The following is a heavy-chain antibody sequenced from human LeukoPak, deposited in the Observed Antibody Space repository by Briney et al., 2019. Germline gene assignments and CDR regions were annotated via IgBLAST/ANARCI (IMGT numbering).Heavy chain of an antibody. Sequence: GGSLRLSCAVSGFTFSDYYLSWIRQTPGKGLEWISYISSSGNTINYADSVKGRFTISRDNAKNSLYLQMNSLRAEDTAVYYCAREEYSSTLDYWGQGTLVTVSS. CDR1: GFTFSDYY. V-gene: IGHV3-11*04. D-gene: IGHD6-6*01. J-gene: IGHJ4*02. CDR3: AREEYSSTLDY. CDR2: ISSSGNTI.